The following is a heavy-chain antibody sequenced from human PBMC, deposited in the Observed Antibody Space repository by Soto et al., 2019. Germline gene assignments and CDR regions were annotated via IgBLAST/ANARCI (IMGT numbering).Heavy chain of an antibody. CDR3: AKVTSSSDYGFPSDP. CDR1: GFTFSSYA. J-gene: IGHJ5*02. CDR2: ISYDGSNK. V-gene: IGHV3-30*09. D-gene: IGHD4-17*01. Sequence: GGSLRLSCAASGFTFSSYAMHWVRQAPGKGLEWVALISYDGSNKYYADSVKGRFAISRDNSKTTLYLQMNSLRPEDTAMYYCAKVTSSSDYGFPSDPWGQGTLVTVSS.